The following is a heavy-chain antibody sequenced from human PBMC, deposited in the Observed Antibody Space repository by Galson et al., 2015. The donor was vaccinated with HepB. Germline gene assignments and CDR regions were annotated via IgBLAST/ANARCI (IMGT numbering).Heavy chain of an antibody. D-gene: IGHD1-20*01. CDR2: IIPRVGT. V-gene: IGHV4-34*01. CDR1: GGSFSGYY. Sequence: ETLSLTCAVYGGSFSGYYWTWIRQPPGRGLEWIGEIIPRVGTNYSPSLKSRVTISEDTSKSQFSLNLSSVTAADTAVYYCARGAITGGLRGYAMNVWGQGTTVTVSS. CDR3: ARGAITGGLRGYAMNV. J-gene: IGHJ6*02.